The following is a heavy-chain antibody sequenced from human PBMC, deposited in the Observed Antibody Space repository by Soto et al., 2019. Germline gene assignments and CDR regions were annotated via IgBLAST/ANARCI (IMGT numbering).Heavy chain of an antibody. J-gene: IGHJ6*02. Sequence: QVQLVQSGAEVKKPGSSVKVSCKASGDTFISYAISWVRQAPGQGPEWMGGLIPIFDTPKYAQKFQGRVTITADESTSTAYMELSSLKLEDTAVYYCGRALGERRFGAMDVWGQGTTVTVSS. CDR2: LIPIFDTP. CDR1: GDTFISYA. CDR3: GRALGERRFGAMDV. V-gene: IGHV1-69*01. D-gene: IGHD3-10*01.